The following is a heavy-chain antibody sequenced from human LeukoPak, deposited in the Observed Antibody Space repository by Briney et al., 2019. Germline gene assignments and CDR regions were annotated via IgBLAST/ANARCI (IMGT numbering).Heavy chain of an antibody. CDR1: GFTFSSYW. Sequence: PGGFLRLSCAASGFTFSSYWMHWVRQAPGKGLVWVSRINSDGSSTSYADSVKGRFTISRDNAKNTLYLQMNSLRAEDTAVYYCAREGCLMCVVVPAALDYWGQGTLVTVSS. J-gene: IGHJ4*02. CDR3: AREGCLMCVVVPAALDY. V-gene: IGHV3-74*01. D-gene: IGHD2-2*01. CDR2: INSDGSST.